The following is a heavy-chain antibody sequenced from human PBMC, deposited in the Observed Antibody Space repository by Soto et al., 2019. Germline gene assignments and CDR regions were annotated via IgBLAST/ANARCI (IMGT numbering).Heavy chain of an antibody. D-gene: IGHD3-16*02. CDR1: GFTFSSYA. V-gene: IGHV3-23*01. J-gene: IGHJ4*02. CDR3: AHAGGSSRGGSFDY. CDR2: ISGRGGNT. Sequence: EVQLLESGGGLVQPGGSLRLSCAASGFTFSSYAMSWVRQAPGKGLEWVSAISGRGGNTYYADSVKGRFTISRDNSSNTLYPQMNSLRAEDTAVYSCAHAGGSSRGGSFDYWGQGTLVTVSS.